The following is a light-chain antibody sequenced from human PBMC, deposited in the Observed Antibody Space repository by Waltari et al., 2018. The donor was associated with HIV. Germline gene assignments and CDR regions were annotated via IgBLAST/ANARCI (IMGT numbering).Light chain of an antibody. CDR3: QSYDSSLSGSV. V-gene: IGLV1-40*01. CDR1: RSNIGAGYD. Sequence: QSVLTQPPSVSGAPGQRVTIPCHGTRSNIGAGYDVPWYQHFPGAAPQVLIYTNRHRPSRVPDRFSGSKSGSSASLAISGLQAEDEADYYCQSYDSSLSGSVFGGGTKLTVL. CDR2: TNR. J-gene: IGLJ2*01.